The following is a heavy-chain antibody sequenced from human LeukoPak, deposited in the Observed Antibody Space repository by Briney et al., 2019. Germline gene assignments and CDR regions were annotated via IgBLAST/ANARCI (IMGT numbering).Heavy chain of an antibody. J-gene: IGHJ4*02. CDR1: GLTLSRYG. V-gene: IGHV3-33*06. Sequence: GGPLTLSCAASGLTLSRYGMHWARQAPGKGLEWVADIWSDGNNKYYADSVKGRFTISRDNSKNTLYLQMNSLRAEDTAVYYCAKHGPVPGVGYFAFDYWGQGTLVAVSS. CDR2: IWSDGNNK. D-gene: IGHD1-26*01. CDR3: AKHGPVPGVGYFAFDY.